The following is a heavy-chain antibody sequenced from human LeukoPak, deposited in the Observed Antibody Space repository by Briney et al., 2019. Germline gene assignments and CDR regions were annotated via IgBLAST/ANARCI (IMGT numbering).Heavy chain of an antibody. CDR1: GYTFTSHG. D-gene: IGHD7-27*01. J-gene: IGHJ4*02. Sequence: SVKVSCKASGYTFTSHGLSWARQAPGQGLAWMGWISIYSGNTNYAQKFQDRISMTTDTSTSTACMELRSLKSDDTAVYYCARDPGGTWGFDYWGQGALVTVSS. CDR2: ISIYSGNT. CDR3: ARDPGGTWGFDY. V-gene: IGHV1-18*01.